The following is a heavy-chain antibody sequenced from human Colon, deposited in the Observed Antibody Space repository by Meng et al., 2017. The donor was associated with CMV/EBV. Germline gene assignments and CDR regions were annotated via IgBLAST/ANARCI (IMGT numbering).Heavy chain of an antibody. CDR3: ARDANRLWFDP. J-gene: IGHJ5*02. D-gene: IGHD4/OR15-4a*01. CDR2: LDDSGRT. Sequence: SETLSLTCTGAGGSISGNAYYWGWIRQPPGKGLEWIGSLDDSGRTFYNPSFKSRVTMSVDASKNQFSLRLNSTTAADTAVYYCARDANRLWFDPWGQGTLVTVSS. V-gene: IGHV4-39*07. CDR1: GGSISGNAYY.